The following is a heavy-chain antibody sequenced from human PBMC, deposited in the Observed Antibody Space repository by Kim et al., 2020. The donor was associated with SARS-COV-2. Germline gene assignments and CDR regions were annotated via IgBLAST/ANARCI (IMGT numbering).Heavy chain of an antibody. CDR2: IYYIGST. D-gene: IGHD1-26*01. V-gene: IGHV4-39*01. Sequence: SETLSLTCTVSGDSISGSSFYWGWIRQPPGNGLEWIGSIYYIGSTYYNPSLKSRVTISVDTSKNQFSLKLSSVTATDTSMYYCARLRYYYTMDYWGQGTLVTVSS. CDR3: ARLRYYYTMDY. CDR1: GDSISGSSFY. J-gene: IGHJ4*02.